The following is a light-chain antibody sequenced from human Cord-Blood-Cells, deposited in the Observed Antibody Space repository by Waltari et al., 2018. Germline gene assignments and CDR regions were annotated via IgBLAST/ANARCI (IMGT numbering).Light chain of an antibody. CDR1: QSVLYSSNNKNY. CDR2: WAS. V-gene: IGKV4-1*01. J-gene: IGKJ1*01. CDR3: QQYYSTPWT. Sequence: DIVMTQSPDSLAVCLGERATINGTSSQSVLYSSNNKNYLAWYQQKPGQPPKLLIYWASTRESGVPDRFSGSGSGTDFTLTISSLQAEDVAVYYCQQYYSTPWTFGQGTKVEIK.